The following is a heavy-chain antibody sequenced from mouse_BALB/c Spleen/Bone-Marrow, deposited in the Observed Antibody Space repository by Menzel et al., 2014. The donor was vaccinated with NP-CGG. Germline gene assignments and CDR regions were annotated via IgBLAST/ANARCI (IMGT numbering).Heavy chain of an antibody. V-gene: IGHV1S81*02. CDR2: INPSNGGT. CDR3: TRRSLLSDYYSMDY. CDR1: GYTFTSYY. Sequence: VQRVESGAELVKPGASVKLSCKASGYTFTSYYLYWVKQRPGQGLEWIGEINPSNGGTNFNERFKSKASLTVYKSSSTAYMQLNSLTSEDSAVYYCTRRSLLSDYYSMDYWGQGTSVTVSS. J-gene: IGHJ4*01. D-gene: IGHD2-10*01.